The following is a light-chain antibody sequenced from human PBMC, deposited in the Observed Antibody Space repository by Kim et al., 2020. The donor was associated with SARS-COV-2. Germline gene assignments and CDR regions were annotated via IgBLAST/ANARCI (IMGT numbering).Light chain of an antibody. CDR1: TYNIGVYT. V-gene: IGLV1-44*01. CDR2: SNN. Sequence: GRRVNISCSGSTYNIGVYTVNWFQQLPVTAPKLLIFSNNQRPSAVPERFSASKSGTSASLAISGLQSEDEADYYCAAWDDRLNGVVFGRGTKVTVL. J-gene: IGLJ3*02. CDR3: AAWDDRLNGVV.